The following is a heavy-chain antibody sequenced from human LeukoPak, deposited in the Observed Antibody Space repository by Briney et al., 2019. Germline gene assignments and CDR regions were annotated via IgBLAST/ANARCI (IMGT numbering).Heavy chain of an antibody. CDR2: INPNSGGT. J-gene: IGHJ5*02. CDR3: ARDTAMVTYWFDP. CDR1: GYTFTGDY. D-gene: IGHD5-18*01. V-gene: IGHV1-2*02. Sequence: ASVKVSCKASGYTFTGDYMHWVRQAPGQGLEWMGWINPNSGGTNYAQKFQGRVTMTRDTSISTAYMELSRLRSDDTAVYYCARDTAMVTYWFDPWGQGTLVTVSS.